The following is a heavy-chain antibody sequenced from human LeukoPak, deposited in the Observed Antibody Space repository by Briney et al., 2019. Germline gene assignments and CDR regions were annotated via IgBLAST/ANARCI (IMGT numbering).Heavy chain of an antibody. J-gene: IGHJ4*02. CDR2: ISYDGSNK. CDR3: AKGGLRYFDWFIDY. CDR1: GFTFSGYW. Sequence: GGSLRLSCAASGFTFSGYWMHWVRQAPGKGLEWVAVISYDGSNKYYADSVKGRFTISRDNSKNTLYLQMNSLRAEDTAVYYCAKGGLRYFDWFIDYWGQGTLVTVSS. V-gene: IGHV3-30*18. D-gene: IGHD3-9*01.